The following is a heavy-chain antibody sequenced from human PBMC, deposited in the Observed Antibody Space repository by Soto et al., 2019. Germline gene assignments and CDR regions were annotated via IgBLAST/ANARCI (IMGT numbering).Heavy chain of an antibody. CDR2: INPSGGST. Sequence: PSVKVSCKASGYTFTSYYMHWVRQAPGQGLEWMGIINPSGGSTSYAQKFQGRVTMTRDTSTSTVYMELSSLRSEDTAVYYCARDLRNYYDSSGYYTYYYYYGMDVWGQGTTVTVSS. V-gene: IGHV1-46*01. CDR1: GYTFTSYY. D-gene: IGHD3-22*01. CDR3: ARDLRNYYDSSGYYTYYYYYGMDV. J-gene: IGHJ6*02.